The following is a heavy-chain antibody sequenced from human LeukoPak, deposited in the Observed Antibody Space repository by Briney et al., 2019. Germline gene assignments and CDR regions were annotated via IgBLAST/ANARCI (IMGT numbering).Heavy chain of an antibody. D-gene: IGHD7-27*01. V-gene: IGHV4-59*01. CDR2: IYYSGST. J-gene: IGHJ4*02. Sequence: SETLSLTCTVSGGSISSYYWSWIRQPPGKGLEWIGYIYYSGSTNYNPSLKSRVTISVDTSKNQFSLKLSSVTAEDTAVYYCARNWAVFDYWGQGTLVTVSS. CDR1: GGSISSYY. CDR3: ARNWAVFDY.